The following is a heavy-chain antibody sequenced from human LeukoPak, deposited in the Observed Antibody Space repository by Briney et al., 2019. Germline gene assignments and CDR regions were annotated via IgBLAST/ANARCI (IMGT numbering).Heavy chain of an antibody. J-gene: IGHJ4*02. CDR1: GGSFSGYY. Sequence: PSETLSLTCAVYGGSFSGYYWGWIRQPPGKELEWIGSIYHSGSAYYGPSLKSRVIISVDTSKNQFSLKLSSVTDADTAVYYCVRSGGSGSPFDYWGQGTLVTVSS. V-gene: IGHV4-38-2*01. CDR3: VRSGGSGSPFDY. D-gene: IGHD3-10*01. CDR2: IYHSGSA.